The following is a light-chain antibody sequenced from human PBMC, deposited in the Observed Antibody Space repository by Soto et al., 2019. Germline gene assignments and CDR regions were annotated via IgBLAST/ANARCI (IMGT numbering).Light chain of an antibody. J-gene: IGLJ3*02. CDR3: SSYRSSSTWV. Sequence: QSALTQPASVSGSPVQSITISCTGTSSDVGDYNYVSWYQHHPGKAPKVMIYEVRNRPSGVSNRFSGSKSGNTASLTISGLQAEDEADYYCSSYRSSSTWVFGGGTKLTVL. CDR1: SSDVGDYNY. CDR2: EVR. V-gene: IGLV2-14*01.